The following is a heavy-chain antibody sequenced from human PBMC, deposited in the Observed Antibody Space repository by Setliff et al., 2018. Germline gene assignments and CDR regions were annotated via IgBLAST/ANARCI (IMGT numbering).Heavy chain of an antibody. Sequence: PGGSLRLSCAASGFTFSSCGMHWVRQAPGKGLKWVAVIWYDGSNKYYADSVKGRFTISRDNSKNTLYLQMNSLRAEDTAVYYCARGGNLIYYFDYWGQGTLVTVSS. CDR3: ARGGNLIYYFDY. CDR2: IWYDGSNK. V-gene: IGHV3-33*01. D-gene: IGHD2-15*01. J-gene: IGHJ4*02. CDR1: GFTFSSCG.